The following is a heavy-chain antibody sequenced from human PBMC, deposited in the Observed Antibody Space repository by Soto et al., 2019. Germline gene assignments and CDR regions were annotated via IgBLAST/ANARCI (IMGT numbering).Heavy chain of an antibody. V-gene: IGHV3-53*02. CDR2: IYSGGST. CDR1: GFTVSSNY. Sequence: VQLVETGGGLIQPGGSLRLSCAASGFTVSSNYMSWVRQAPGKGLEWVSVIYSGGSTYYADSVKGRFTISRDNSKNTLYLQMNSLRAEDTAVYYCARAPCGGDCYSGDYWGQGTLVTVSS. CDR3: ARAPCGGDCYSGDY. J-gene: IGHJ4*02. D-gene: IGHD2-21*02.